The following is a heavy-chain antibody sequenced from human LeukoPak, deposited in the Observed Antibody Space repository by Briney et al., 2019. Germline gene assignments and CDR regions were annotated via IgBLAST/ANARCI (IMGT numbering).Heavy chain of an antibody. J-gene: IGHJ4*02. V-gene: IGHV3-48*03. CDR2: ISSSGSTI. CDR1: GFTFSSYE. D-gene: IGHD3-10*01. CDR3: ARAGSGSYYNVYYFDY. Sequence: GGSLRLSCAASGFTFSSYEMNWVRQAPGKGLEWVSYISSSGSTIYYADSVKGRFTISRDNAKNSLYLQMNSLGAEDTAVYYCARAGSGSYYNVYYFDYWGQGTLVTVSS.